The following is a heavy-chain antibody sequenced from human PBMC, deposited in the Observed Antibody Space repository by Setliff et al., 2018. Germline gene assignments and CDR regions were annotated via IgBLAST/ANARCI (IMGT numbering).Heavy chain of an antibody. V-gene: IGHV3-21*04. CDR1: GFAFSSYN. J-gene: IGHJ3*01. Sequence: PGGSLRLSCVGSGFAFSSYNMNWVRQAPGRGLEWVSSISTNSRYIYDADPVKGRFTISRDNAKNTLYLQMNGLRAEDTAVYYCARATPQYTVFGVGPPNVWGQGTTVTVSS. CDR3: ARATPQYTVFGVGPPNV. D-gene: IGHD3-3*01. CDR2: ISTNSRYI.